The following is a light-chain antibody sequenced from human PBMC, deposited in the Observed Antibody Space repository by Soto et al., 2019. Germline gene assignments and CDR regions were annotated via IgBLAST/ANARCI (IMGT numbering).Light chain of an antibody. CDR1: NSDVGGYNF. V-gene: IGLV2-14*01. CDR2: DVS. Sequence: QSALTQPASVSGSPGQSITISCTGTNSDVGGYNFVSWYQQHPGKAPKLMIFDVSNRPSGVSNRFSVSKSGNTASLTISGLQTEDDADYYCSSYTRSTTDVFGTGTKLTVL. CDR3: SSYTRSTTDV. J-gene: IGLJ1*01.